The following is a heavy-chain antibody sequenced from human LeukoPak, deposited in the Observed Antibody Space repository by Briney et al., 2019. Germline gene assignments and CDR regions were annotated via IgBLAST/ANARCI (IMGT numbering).Heavy chain of an antibody. CDR1: GFTFDDYA. V-gene: IGHV3-9*01. CDR2: ISWNSGSI. J-gene: IGHJ4*02. Sequence: PGRSLRLSCAASGFTFDDYAMHWVRHAPGKGLEWVSGISWNSGSIGYADSVKGRFTISRDNAKNSLYLQMNSLRAEDTALYYCAKEKGYYDILTGYSPFGYWGQGTLVTVSS. CDR3: AKEKGYYDILTGYSPFGY. D-gene: IGHD3-9*01.